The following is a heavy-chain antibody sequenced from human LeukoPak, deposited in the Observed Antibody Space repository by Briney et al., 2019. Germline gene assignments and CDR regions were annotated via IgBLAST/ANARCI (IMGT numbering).Heavy chain of an antibody. Sequence: GGSLRLSCAASGFTFSNAWMSWVRQAPGKGLEWVGRIKSKTDGGTTDYAAPVKGRFTISRDDSKNTLYLQMNSLKTEDTAVYYCITDRASQQLPPSAPMDVWGQGTTVTASS. CDR3: ITDRASQQLPPSAPMDV. D-gene: IGHD6-13*01. CDR2: IKSKTDGGTT. V-gene: IGHV3-15*01. CDR1: GFTFSNAW. J-gene: IGHJ6*02.